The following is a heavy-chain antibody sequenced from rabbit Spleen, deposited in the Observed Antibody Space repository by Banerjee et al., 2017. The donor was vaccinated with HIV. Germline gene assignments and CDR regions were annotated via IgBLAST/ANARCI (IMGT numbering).Heavy chain of an antibody. D-gene: IGHD1-1*01. CDR1: GFSFNDRDV. CDR2: INTATGKA. J-gene: IGHJ4*01. Sequence: QEQLEESGGGLVKPEGSLTLTCKASGFSFNDRDVMCWVRQAPGKGLEWIACINTATGKAVYASWAKGRFTISKTSSTTVTLQMTSLTVADTATYFCARDSAYGSSRGYPNLWGPGTLVTVS. V-gene: IGHV1S45*01. CDR3: ARDSAYGSSRGYPNL.